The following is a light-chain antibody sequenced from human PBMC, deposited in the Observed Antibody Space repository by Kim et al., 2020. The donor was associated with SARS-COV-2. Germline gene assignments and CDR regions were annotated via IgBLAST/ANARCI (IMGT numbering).Light chain of an antibody. V-gene: IGKV1-5*03. CDR3: QQYDSYRT. J-gene: IGKJ1*01. Sequence: DIRMTQSPSTLSASVGDRVTITCRASQSINSWLAWYQQKPGKAPKLLIYKASNLESGVPSRFSGSGSGTEFTLTISSLQPDDSATYYCQQYDSYRTFGQGTKVDIK. CDR2: KAS. CDR1: QSINSW.